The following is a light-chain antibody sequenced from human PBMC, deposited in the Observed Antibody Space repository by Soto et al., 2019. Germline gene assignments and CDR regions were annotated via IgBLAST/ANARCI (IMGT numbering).Light chain of an antibody. J-gene: IGKJ4*01. V-gene: IGKV3-20*01. CDR2: GAS. Sequence: EIVLTQSPGTLSLSPGERATLSCRASQSVSSSYLAWYQQKPGQAPRLLIYGASSRATGIPDRFSGSGSGKDFTLTISRLEPEYFAVYYCQQYGSSPPLTFGGGTKVEIK. CDR3: QQYGSSPPLT. CDR1: QSVSSSY.